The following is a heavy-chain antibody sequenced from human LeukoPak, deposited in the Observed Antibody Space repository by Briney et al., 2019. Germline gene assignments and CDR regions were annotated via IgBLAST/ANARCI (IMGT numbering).Heavy chain of an antibody. D-gene: IGHD5-18*01. CDR3: AKRLGARTAMVKSYNAGFDY. Sequence: PGGSLRLSCAASGFTFSSYAMSWVRQAPGKGLEWVSAISGSGGRTYYADSVKGRFTISRDNSKNTLYLQMNSLRAEDTAVYYCAKRLGARTAMVKSYNAGFDYWGQGTLVTVSS. CDR2: ISGSGGRT. J-gene: IGHJ4*02. CDR1: GFTFSSYA. V-gene: IGHV3-23*01.